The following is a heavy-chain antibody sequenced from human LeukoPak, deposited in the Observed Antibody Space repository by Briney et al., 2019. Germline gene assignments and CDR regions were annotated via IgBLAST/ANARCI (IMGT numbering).Heavy chain of an antibody. J-gene: IGHJ4*02. CDR3: ARGIYYYDSSAYFYFGY. D-gene: IGHD3-22*01. CDR1: GGSLSSGSSY. V-gene: IGHV4-31*03. CDR2: IFYTGST. Sequence: SETLSLTCTVSGGSLSSGSSYWSWIRQHPGKGLEWIGYIFYTGSTYYNPSLNSRINISVVTSKNHFSLKLSSVTAADTAVYYCARGIYYYDSSAYFYFGYWGQGTLVTVSS.